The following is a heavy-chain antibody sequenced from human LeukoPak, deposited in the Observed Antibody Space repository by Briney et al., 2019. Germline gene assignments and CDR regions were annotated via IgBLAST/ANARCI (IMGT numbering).Heavy chain of an antibody. CDR1: GFTVSSNY. V-gene: IGHV3-53*01. CDR3: ARDASTRCYLCEVDY. J-gene: IGHJ4*02. CDR2: IYSGGST. Sequence: PGGSLRLSCAASGFTVSSNYMSWVRQAPGRGLEWVSVIYSGGSTYYADSVKGRFTISRDNSKNTLYLQMNSLRAEDTAVYYCARDASTRCYLCEVDYWGQGTLVTVSS. D-gene: IGHD2-2*01.